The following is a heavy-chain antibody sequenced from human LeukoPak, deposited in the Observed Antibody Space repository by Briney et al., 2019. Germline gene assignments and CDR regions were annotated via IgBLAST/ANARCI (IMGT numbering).Heavy chain of an antibody. CDR1: GDSISSSNYY. CDR2: LYHSGST. J-gene: IGHJ4*02. Sequence: SETLSLTCTVSGDSISSSNYYWSWIRQPPGEGLEWIGYLYHSGSTYYNPSLKSRVTISVDGSKNQFSLKLSSVTAADTAVYFCARFCSTSDCYHKVLGVSWGQGTLVTVSS. V-gene: IGHV4-30-2*01. D-gene: IGHD2-21*02. CDR3: ARFCSTSDCYHKVLGVS.